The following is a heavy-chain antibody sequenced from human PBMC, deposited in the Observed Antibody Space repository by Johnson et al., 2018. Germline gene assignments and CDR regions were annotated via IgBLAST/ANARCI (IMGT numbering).Heavy chain of an antibody. CDR3: SLEGVAWFGALAFFDC. CDR2: ISYDGSTK. V-gene: IGHV3-30-3*01. J-gene: IGHJ4*02. D-gene: IGHD3-10*01. Sequence: QVQLVQSGGGVVQPGRSLRLSCAASGFTFSNFAMHWVRQAPGKGLEWVAVISYDGSTKYCADSVKGRFTISRDNSRNTLYLQMNSLRAEDTAVYCCSLEGVAWFGALAFFDCWGQRTLVTVSS. CDR1: GFTFSNFA.